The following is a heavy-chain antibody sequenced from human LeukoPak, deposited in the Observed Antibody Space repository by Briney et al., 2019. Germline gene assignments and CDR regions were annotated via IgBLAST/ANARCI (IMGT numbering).Heavy chain of an antibody. CDR2: IYPGDSDT. J-gene: IGHJ4*02. V-gene: IGHV5-51*01. CDR1: RYRFSYFW. CDR3: ARATIFGVGIGPFDY. Sequence: GQSLQISCPASRYRFSYFWVGWVRPMPGKGLEWMGIIYPGDSDTRYSPSFQGQVTISADKSITTAYLQWSRLKASDTAMYYCARATIFGVGIGPFDYWGQGTLVTVSS. D-gene: IGHD3-3*01.